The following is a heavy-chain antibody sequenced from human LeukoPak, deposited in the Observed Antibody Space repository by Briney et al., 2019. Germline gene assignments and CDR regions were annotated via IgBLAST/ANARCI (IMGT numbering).Heavy chain of an antibody. CDR3: ARFGAFPAFDY. V-gene: IGHV5-51*01. CDR2: IDVTDSDV. D-gene: IGHD3-3*02. CDR1: GYTSPRNW. J-gene: IGHJ4*02. Sequence: GESLKISCKTSGYTSPRNWIAWVRQMPGTGLEEVGIIDVTDSDVRYNPSFQGHVTLLADKSTNTAYLQWNSLKASDTAMYYCARFGAFPAFDYWGQGTLVTVSS.